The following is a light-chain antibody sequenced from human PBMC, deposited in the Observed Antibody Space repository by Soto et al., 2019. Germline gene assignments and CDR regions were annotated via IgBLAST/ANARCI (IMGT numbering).Light chain of an antibody. J-gene: IGKJ1*01. CDR3: KQYKRYPWT. CDR1: QSISSW. V-gene: IGKV1-5*01. CDR2: DAS. Sequence: DIQMTQSPSTLSASVGDRVTITCRASQSISSWLAWYQQKPGKAPKLLIYDASSLESGGQSRFSGSGSVTEFSLTTSGPQPTEYATYYCKQYKRYPWTCGLGTNVEI.